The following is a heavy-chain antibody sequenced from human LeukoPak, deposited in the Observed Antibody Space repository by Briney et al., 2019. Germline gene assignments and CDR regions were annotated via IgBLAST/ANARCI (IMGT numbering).Heavy chain of an antibody. D-gene: IGHD5-12*01. CDR2: ISGSGGST. J-gene: IGHJ4*02. V-gene: IGHV3-23*01. CDR1: GFTFSSYA. CDR3: AKTRGYSGYDDEFDY. Sequence: TGGSLRLSCAASGFTFSSYAMSWVRQAPGKGLEWVSAISGSGGSTYYADSVKGRFTISRDNSKNTLYLQMNSLRAEDTAVYYCAKTRGYSGYDDEFDYWGQGTLVTVSS.